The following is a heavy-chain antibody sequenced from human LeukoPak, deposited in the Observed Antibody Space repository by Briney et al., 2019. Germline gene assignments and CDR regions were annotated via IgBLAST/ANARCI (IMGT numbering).Heavy chain of an antibody. CDR3: ARENTGSE. CDR1: GFTPNIYA. Sequence: GGSLRLSCAASGFTPNIYAMGWVRQAAGKGREWVSLISDSGGSTYYADSVKGRFTISRDNAKNSLYLQMNSLRANDTAVYYCARENTGSEWGQG. J-gene: IGHJ6*01. D-gene: IGHD1-14*01. V-gene: IGHV3-23*01. CDR2: ISDSGGST.